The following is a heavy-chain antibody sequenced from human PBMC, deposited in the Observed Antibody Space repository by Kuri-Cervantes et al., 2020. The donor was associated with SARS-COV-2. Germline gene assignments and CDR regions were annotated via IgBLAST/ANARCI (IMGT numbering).Heavy chain of an antibody. CDR2: FDPNTHNT. J-gene: IGHJ5*01. V-gene: IGHV1-46*01. D-gene: IGHD2-2*01. CDR1: VHTNYY. CDR3: ARERAYCSSVSCYGSDS. Sequence: ASVKVSCKASVHTNYYIHWVRQAPGHGLEWVGMFDPNTHNTISAQRFQGRVTMTRDTSTSTLYMELSSLRSEDTAVYYCARERAYCSSVSCYGSDSWGQGTLVTVSS.